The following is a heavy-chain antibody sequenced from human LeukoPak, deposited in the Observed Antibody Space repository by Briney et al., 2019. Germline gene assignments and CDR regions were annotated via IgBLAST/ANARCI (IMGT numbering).Heavy chain of an antibody. Sequence: GGSLRLSSAASGFTFSSYSMIWVRPAQGGGLEWVSSNSSSRRYIYYADSVKGRFTISRDNAKNSLYLQMNSLRAEDTAVYCCARVSHGKYFDYWGQGTLVTVSS. CDR2: NSSSRRYI. CDR3: ARVSHGKYFDY. V-gene: IGHV3-21*01. J-gene: IGHJ4*02. CDR1: GFTFSSYS.